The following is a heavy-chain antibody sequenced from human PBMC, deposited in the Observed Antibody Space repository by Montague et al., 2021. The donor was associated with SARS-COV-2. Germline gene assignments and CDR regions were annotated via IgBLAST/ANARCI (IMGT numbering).Heavy chain of an antibody. CDR1: GGSISSGGYY. CDR3: ARDTRIVGATTRLDY. V-gene: IGHV4-31*03. Sequence: TLSLTCTVSGGSISSGGYYWSWIRQHPGKGLEWIGYIYYGGSTYYNPSLKSRVTISVDTSKNQFSLKLSSVTAADTAVYYCARDTRIVGATTRLDYWGQGTLVTVSS. CDR2: IYYGGST. D-gene: IGHD1-26*01. J-gene: IGHJ4*02.